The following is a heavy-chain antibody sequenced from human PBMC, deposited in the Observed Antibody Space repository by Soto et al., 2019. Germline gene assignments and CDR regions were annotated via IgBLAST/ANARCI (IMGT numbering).Heavy chain of an antibody. D-gene: IGHD3-9*01. Sequence: QVQLQESGPGLVKPSQTLSLTCTVSGASISSGDDSWSWIRQPPGKGLEWIGYTHYSGSVNYNPSLKSRVTISADASRGHVALILKSVTAADTAVYYCGRHGNYDIGWFDPWGQGIRVTVSS. CDR1: GASISSGDDS. J-gene: IGHJ5*02. CDR2: THYSGSV. V-gene: IGHV4-30-4*01. CDR3: GRHGNYDIGWFDP.